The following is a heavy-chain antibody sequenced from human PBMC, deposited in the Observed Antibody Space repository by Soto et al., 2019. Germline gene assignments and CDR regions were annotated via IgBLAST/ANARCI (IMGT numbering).Heavy chain of an antibody. CDR1: GFTFSSYW. V-gene: IGHV3-7*03. Sequence: GGSLRLSCAASGFTFSSYWMSWVRQAPGKGLEWVANIKQDGSEKYYVDSVKGRFTISRDNAKNSLYLQLNSLRAEDSATYYCARDRGPNTLDYWGQGTLVTVSS. CDR3: ARDRGPNTLDY. CDR2: IKQDGSEK. D-gene: IGHD7-27*01. J-gene: IGHJ4*02.